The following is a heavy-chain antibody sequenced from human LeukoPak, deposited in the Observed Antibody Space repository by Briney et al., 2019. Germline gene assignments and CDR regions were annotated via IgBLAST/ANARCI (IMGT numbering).Heavy chain of an antibody. CDR1: GFPFSNSA. D-gene: IGHD2-15*01. CDR2: IRDGGET. J-gene: IGHJ5*02. Sequence: GGSPRLSCAASGFPFSNSAMSWVRQAPGEGLEWVSLIRDGGETFFADSVKGRFTLSRDDSKNTVYLQLSRLRVEDTAVYFCARDRAATQDWVEFDPWGQGTLVTVSS. CDR3: ARDRAATQDWVEFDP. V-gene: IGHV3-66*02.